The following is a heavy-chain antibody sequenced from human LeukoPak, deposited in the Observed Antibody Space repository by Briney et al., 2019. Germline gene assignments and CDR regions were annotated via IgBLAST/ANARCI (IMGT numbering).Heavy chain of an antibody. CDR3: ANRYCSGGSCHRDY. CDR2: IQYDGSNK. J-gene: IGHJ4*02. CDR1: GFTFSNYG. V-gene: IGHV3-30*02. Sequence: PGGSLRLSCAASGFTFSNYGMHWVRQAPGKGLEWVAFIQYDGSNKYYADSVKGRFTISRDNSKNTLYLQMNSLRADDTALYYCANRYCSGGSCHRDYWGQGTLVTVSS. D-gene: IGHD2-15*01.